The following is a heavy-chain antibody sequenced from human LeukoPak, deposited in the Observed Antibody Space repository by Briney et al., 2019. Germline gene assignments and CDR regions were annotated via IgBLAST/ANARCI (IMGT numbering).Heavy chain of an antibody. CDR2: IIPIFGTA. D-gene: IGHD3-10*01. CDR3: ARDPPYYYGSGSYLDY. CDR1: GGTFSSYA. Sequence: ASVKVSCKASGGTFSSYAISWVRQAPGQGLEWMGGIIPIFGTANYAQKFQGRVTITADKSTSTAYMELSSLRSEDTAVYYCARDPPYYYGSGSYLDYWGQGTLVTVSS. J-gene: IGHJ4*02. V-gene: IGHV1-69*06.